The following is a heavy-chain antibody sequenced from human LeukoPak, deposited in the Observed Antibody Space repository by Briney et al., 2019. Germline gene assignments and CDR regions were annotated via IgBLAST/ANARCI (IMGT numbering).Heavy chain of an antibody. D-gene: IGHD3-16*01. CDR2: IYHSGST. V-gene: IGHV4-30-2*01. CDR3: ARSGGKSTGHAPASYNWFDP. CDR1: GGSISSGGYS. J-gene: IGHJ5*02. Sequence: PSETLSLTCAVSGGSISSGGYSWSWIRQPPGKGLEWIGYIYHSGSTYYNPSLKSRVTISIDRSKNQFSLKLSSVTAADTAVYYCARSGGKSTGHAPASYNWFDPWGQGTLVTVSS.